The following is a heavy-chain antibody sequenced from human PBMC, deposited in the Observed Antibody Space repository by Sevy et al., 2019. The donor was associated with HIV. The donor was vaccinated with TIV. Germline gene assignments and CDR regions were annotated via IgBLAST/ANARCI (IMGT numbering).Heavy chain of an antibody. CDR1: GGSVSSGRYY. V-gene: IGHV4-61*01. CDR2: IYYNGRA. Sequence: SETLSLTCTVSGGSVSSGRYYWSWIRQSPGKGLEWIGYIYYNGRANQNPSLKSRVTMSLDTSKNQVSLRLRSVTTEDTAVYYCASGGYYGLESYHSWGQGTLDTVSS. D-gene: IGHD3-10*01. J-gene: IGHJ4*02. CDR3: ASGGYYGLESYHS.